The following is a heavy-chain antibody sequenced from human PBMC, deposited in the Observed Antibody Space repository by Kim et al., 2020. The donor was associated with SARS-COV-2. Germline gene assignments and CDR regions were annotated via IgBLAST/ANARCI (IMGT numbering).Heavy chain of an antibody. CDR1: GGSISSSSYY. J-gene: IGHJ4*02. Sequence: SETLSLTCTVSGGSISSSSYYWGWIRQPPGKGLEWIGSIYYSGSTYYNPSLKSRVTISVDTSKNQFSLKLSSVTAADTAVYYCARGYYDILTGYSGNFDYWGQGTLVTVSS. D-gene: IGHD3-9*01. CDR3: ARGYYDILTGYSGNFDY. V-gene: IGHV4-39*07. CDR2: IYYSGST.